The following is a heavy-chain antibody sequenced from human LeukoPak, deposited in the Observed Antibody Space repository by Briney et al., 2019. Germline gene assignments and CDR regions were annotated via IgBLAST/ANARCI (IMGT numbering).Heavy chain of an antibody. J-gene: IGHJ6*03. CDR1: GFTFSSYS. Sequence: GGSLRLSCAASGFTFSSYSINWVRQAPGKGLEWVSSISSSRDYTYYADSVKGRFTISRDNAKNSLYLQMNSLRAEDTAVYYCARSSGDLDYYYYYYMDVWGKGTTVTISS. V-gene: IGHV3-21*01. CDR2: ISSSRDYT. D-gene: IGHD4-17*01. CDR3: ARSSGDLDYYYYYYMDV.